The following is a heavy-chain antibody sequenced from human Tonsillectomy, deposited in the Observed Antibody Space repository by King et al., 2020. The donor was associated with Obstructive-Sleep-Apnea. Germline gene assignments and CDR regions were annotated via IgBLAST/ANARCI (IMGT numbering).Heavy chain of an antibody. V-gene: IGHV4-59*08. D-gene: IGHD5-18*01. CDR3: ARQKGARGYSYGPPFDY. CDR2: IVYSGST. CDR1: GGSSSSYY. J-gene: IGHJ4*02. Sequence: VQLQESGPGLVKPSETLSLTCTVSGGSSSSYYWSWIRQPPGKGREWIGYIVYSGSTNYNPSLRSRVTISVDTSKNQFSLKLSSVTAADTAVYYCARQKGARGYSYGPPFDYWGQGTLVTVSS.